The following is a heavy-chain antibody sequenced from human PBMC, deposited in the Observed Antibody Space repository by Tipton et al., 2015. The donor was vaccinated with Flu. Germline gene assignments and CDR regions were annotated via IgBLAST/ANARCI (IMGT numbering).Heavy chain of an antibody. D-gene: IGHD5-18*01. V-gene: IGHV4-39*01. CDR2: IYYYGNT. Sequence: LRLSCSVSGGSIVDSSYYWDWIRQSPGKGLEWIGSIYYYGNTHYNPSLKSRVTMSVDTSKNQFSLKLTFMTAADTAVYYCARRGGGYKYLYGLDVWGQGTTVSVTS. CDR1: GGSIVDSSYY. J-gene: IGHJ6*02. CDR3: ARRGGGYKYLYGLDV.